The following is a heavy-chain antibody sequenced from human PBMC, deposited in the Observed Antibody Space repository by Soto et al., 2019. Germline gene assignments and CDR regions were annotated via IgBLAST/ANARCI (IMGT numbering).Heavy chain of an antibody. Sequence: TLSLTRTVAEGSIGGRDDYWSWIRQHPGKGLEWIGYIYYSGSTYYNPSLKSRVTISVDTSKNQFSLKLTSVTAADTAVYYCARSVFPWGQGTLVTVSS. CDR1: EGSIGGRDDY. V-gene: IGHV4-31*02. CDR3: ARSVFP. CDR2: IYYSGST. J-gene: IGHJ5*02.